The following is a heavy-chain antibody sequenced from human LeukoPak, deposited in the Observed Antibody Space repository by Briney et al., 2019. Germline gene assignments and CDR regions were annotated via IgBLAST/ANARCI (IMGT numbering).Heavy chain of an antibody. D-gene: IGHD3-10*01. CDR3: ARGEYYFDY. CDR1: GGSFSGYY. Sequence: SETLSLTCAVYGGSFSGYYWSWIRQPPGKGLEWIGEINHSGSTNYNPSLKSRVTISVDTSKNQFSLKLSSVTAADTAVYYCARGEYYFDYWGQGTLVTVSS. CDR2: INHSGST. J-gene: IGHJ4*02. V-gene: IGHV4-34*01.